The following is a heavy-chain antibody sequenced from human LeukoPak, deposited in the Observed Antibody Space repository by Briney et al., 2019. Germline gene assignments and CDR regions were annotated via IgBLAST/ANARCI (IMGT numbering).Heavy chain of an antibody. CDR1: GGSISSSNW. J-gene: IGHJ4*02. CDR2: IYHSGST. Sequence: SGTLSLTCAVSGGSISSSNWWSWVRQPPGKGLEWIGEIYHSGSTNYNPSLKSRVTMSVDTSKNQFSLKLSSVTAADTAVYYCAGVQRVTISYWGQGTLVTVSS. CDR3: AGVQRVTISY. V-gene: IGHV4-4*02. D-gene: IGHD3-3*01.